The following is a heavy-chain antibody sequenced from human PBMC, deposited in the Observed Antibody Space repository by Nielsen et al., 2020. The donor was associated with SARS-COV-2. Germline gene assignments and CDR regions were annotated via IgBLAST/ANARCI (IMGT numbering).Heavy chain of an antibody. CDR1: GFTFDDYA. D-gene: IGHD6-13*01. CDR2: ISWNSGSI. Sequence: SLKISCAASGFTFDDYAMHWVRQAPGKGLEWVSGISWNSGSISYADSVKGRFTISRDNAKNSLYLQMNSLRAEDTALYYCATAIAAAGTDRHWFDPWGQGTLVTVSS. V-gene: IGHV3-9*01. J-gene: IGHJ5*02. CDR3: ATAIAAAGTDRHWFDP.